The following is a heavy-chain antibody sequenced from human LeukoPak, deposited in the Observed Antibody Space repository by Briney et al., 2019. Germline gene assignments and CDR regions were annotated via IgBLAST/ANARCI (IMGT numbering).Heavy chain of an antibody. CDR3: ARGDDSSGQGY. CDR2: IHTSGST. CDR1: GGSISSYY. D-gene: IGHD3-22*01. V-gene: IGHV4-4*07. J-gene: IGHJ4*01. Sequence: SETLSLTCTVSGGSISSYYWSWIWQPAGKGLEWIGRIHTSGSTKYNPYLMSRVTMSVDTSKNQFSLKLSSVTAADTAVYYWARGDDSSGQGYW.